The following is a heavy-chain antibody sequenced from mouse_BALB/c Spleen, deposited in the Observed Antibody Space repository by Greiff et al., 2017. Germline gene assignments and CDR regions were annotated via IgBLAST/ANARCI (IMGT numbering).Heavy chain of an antibody. CDR3: ARNYYGSSYDYAMDY. CDR2: IWGDGST. D-gene: IGHD1-1*01. Sequence: VQLVESGPGLVAPSQSLSITCTVSGFSLTGYGVNWVRQPPGKGLEWLGMIWGDGSTDYNSALKSRLSISKDNSKSQVFLKMNSLQTDDTARYYCARNYYGSSYDYAMDYWGQGTSVTVSS. J-gene: IGHJ4*01. CDR1: GFSLTGYG. V-gene: IGHV2-6-7*01.